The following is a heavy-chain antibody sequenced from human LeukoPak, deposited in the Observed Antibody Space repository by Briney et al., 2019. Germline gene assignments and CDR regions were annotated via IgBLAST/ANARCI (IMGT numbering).Heavy chain of an antibody. Sequence: TSETLSLTCTVSGGSISSYYWSWIRQPPGKGLEWIGYIYYSGSTNYNPSLKSRVTISVDTSKNQFSLKLSSVTAADTAVYYCASGRPYGAFDIWGQGTMVTVSS. D-gene: IGHD1-26*01. J-gene: IGHJ3*02. CDR2: IYYSGST. CDR3: ASGRPYGAFDI. CDR1: GGSISSYY. V-gene: IGHV4-59*01.